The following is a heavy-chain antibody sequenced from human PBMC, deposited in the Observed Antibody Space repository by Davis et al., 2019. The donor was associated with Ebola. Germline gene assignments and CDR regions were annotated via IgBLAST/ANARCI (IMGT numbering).Heavy chain of an antibody. CDR2: ISISTTTTYI. CDR3: TDYYYYGMDV. CDR1: GFTSSTYN. Sequence: GGSLRLSCAASGFTSSTYNMNWVRQAPGKGLEWVSFISISTTTTYIYYADSVKGRFTISRDNAKNSLYLQMNSLRAEDTAVYYCTDYYYYGMDVWGQGTTVTVSS. V-gene: IGHV3-21*01. J-gene: IGHJ6*02.